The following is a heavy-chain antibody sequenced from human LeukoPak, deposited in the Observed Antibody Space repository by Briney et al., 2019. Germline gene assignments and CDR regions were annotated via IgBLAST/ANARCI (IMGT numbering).Heavy chain of an antibody. J-gene: IGHJ4*02. CDR1: GYTFTIYY. Sequence: ASVKVSFKASGYTFTIYYMHWVRQAPGQGLEWMGWISAYNGNTNYAQKLHGRVTMPTDTSTSTAYMELRSLRSDDTAVYYCASLFSGSYYAGYWGQGTLVTVSS. CDR3: ASLFSGSYYAGY. V-gene: IGHV1-18*04. CDR2: ISAYNGNT. D-gene: IGHD1-26*01.